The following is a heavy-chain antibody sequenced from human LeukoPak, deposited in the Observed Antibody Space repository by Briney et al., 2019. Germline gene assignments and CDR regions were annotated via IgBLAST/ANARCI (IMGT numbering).Heavy chain of an antibody. Sequence: PGGSLRLSCAASGFTFSSYSMNWVRQAPGKGLEWVSYISSSSSTIYYADSVKGRFTISRDNAKNSLYLQMNSLRAEDTAVYYCARDLRDEYSSSWYGNWGQGTLVTVSS. V-gene: IGHV3-48*04. CDR2: ISSSSSTI. J-gene: IGHJ4*02. D-gene: IGHD6-13*01. CDR3: ARDLRDEYSSSWYGN. CDR1: GFTFSSYS.